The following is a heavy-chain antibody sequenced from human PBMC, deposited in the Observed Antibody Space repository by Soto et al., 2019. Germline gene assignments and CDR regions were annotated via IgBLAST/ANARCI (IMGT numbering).Heavy chain of an antibody. CDR1: GFTFMSYA. J-gene: IGHJ4*02. CDR3: ISGPTPNDY. Sequence: PAGSLRLSCAASGFTFMSYAMRWVRQAPGKGLEWVSAISGSGGSTYYADSVKGRFTTSRDNSKNTAYLQMNSLKTEDTAVYYCISGPTPNDYWGQGTLVSVS. V-gene: IGHV3-23*01. CDR2: ISGSGGST.